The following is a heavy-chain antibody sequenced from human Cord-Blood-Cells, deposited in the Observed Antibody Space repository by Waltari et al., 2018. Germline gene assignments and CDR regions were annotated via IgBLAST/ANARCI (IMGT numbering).Heavy chain of an antibody. J-gene: IGHJ6*02. CDR1: GGSVSCSSHY. V-gene: IGHV4-39*01. CDR2: IYYSGSN. D-gene: IGHD6-19*01. CDR3: ASNGHSSGWYYYYGMDV. Sequence: QLHLQESGPGLVKPSETLSLTCTVSGGSVSCSSHYLGWTRQPPGKGLEWIGSIYYSGSNYYNPSLKRRVTISVDTSKNQCSLKLSSVTAADTAVYYCASNGHSSGWYYYYGMDVWGQGTTVTVSS.